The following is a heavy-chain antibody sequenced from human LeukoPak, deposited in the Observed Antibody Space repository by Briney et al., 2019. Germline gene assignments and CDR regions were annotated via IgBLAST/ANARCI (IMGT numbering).Heavy chain of an antibody. CDR3: ARAHVDYYYGMDV. Sequence: PGRSLRLSCAASGFTFSTYGMHWVRQAPGKGLEWVAVISYDASSKYYVDSVKGRFTISRDNSKNTLYLQMNSLRAEDTAVYYCARAHVDYYYGMDVWGQGTTVTVSS. CDR1: GFTFSTYG. CDR2: ISYDASSK. V-gene: IGHV3-30*03. J-gene: IGHJ6*02.